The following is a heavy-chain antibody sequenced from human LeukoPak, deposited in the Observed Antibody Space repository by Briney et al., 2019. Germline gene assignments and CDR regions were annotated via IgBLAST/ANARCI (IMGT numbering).Heavy chain of an antibody. CDR3: AREPRDYYVHYYYGMDV. CDR2: IKQDGSEK. V-gene: IGHV3-7*01. CDR1: GFTFSSYW. D-gene: IGHD3-10*02. Sequence: GGSLRLSCAASGFTFSSYWMSWVRQAPGKGLEWVANIKQDGSEKYYVDSVKGRFTISRDNAKNSLYLQMNSLRAEDTAVYYCAREPRDYYVHYYYGMDVWGQGTTVTVSS. J-gene: IGHJ6*02.